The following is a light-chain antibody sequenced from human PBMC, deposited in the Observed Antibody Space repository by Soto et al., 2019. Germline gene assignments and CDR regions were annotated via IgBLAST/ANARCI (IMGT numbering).Light chain of an antibody. J-gene: IGLJ3*02. V-gene: IGLV2-8*01. Sequence: QSALTQPPSASGSPGQSVTISCTGTSSDVGGYNYVSWYQQHPGKAPRLMIYEVTKRPSGVPDRFSGSKSGNTASLTVSGVQAGDEADYHCAAWDDSLNGPVFCGGTKVTVL. CDR3: AAWDDSLNGPV. CDR2: EVT. CDR1: SSDVGGYNY.